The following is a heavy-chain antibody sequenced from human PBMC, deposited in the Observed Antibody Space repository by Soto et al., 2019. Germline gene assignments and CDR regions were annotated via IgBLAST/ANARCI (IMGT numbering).Heavy chain of an antibody. V-gene: IGHV4-59*08. J-gene: IGHJ6*02. D-gene: IGHD3-16*02. CDR2: IYYSGST. CDR3: ARHLPPPTLGELSLNGYYYYGMDV. CDR1: GGSISSYY. Sequence: SETLSLTCTVSGGSISSYYWSWIRQPPGKGLEWIGYIYYSGSTNYNPSLKSRVTISVDTSKNQFSLKLSSVTAADTAVYYCARHLPPPTLGELSLNGYYYYGMDVWGQGTTVTVSS.